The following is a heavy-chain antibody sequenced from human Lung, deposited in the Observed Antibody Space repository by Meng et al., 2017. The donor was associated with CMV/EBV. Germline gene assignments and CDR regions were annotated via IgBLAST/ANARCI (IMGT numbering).Heavy chain of an antibody. J-gene: IGHJ3*02. CDR3: ANGHCSGAIYSGSFDI. Sequence: SGFTASSHYMSWLRRAPGQGLGWVSVIYNVGNTYYADSVKGRFTVSRDNSKNTLYLQMNTLRPEDTAVYYCANGHCSGAIYSGSFDIWGQGXMVTVSS. CDR1: GFTASSHY. V-gene: IGHV3-53*01. D-gene: IGHD2-15*01. CDR2: IYNVGNT.